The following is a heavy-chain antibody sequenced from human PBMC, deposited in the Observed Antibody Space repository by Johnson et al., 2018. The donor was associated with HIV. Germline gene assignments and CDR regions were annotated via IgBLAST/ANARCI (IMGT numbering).Heavy chain of an antibody. Sequence: VESGEGVVQPGRSLRLSCAASGFTFSSYAMHWVRQAPGKGLEWVAVISYDGSNKYYADSVKGRFTISRDNSKNTLYLQMGSLRAEDMAVYYCARELQLWFSAFDIWGQGTMVTVSS. D-gene: IGHD5-18*01. CDR2: ISYDGSNK. J-gene: IGHJ3*02. CDR1: GFTFSSYA. V-gene: IGHV3-30*14. CDR3: ARELQLWFSAFDI.